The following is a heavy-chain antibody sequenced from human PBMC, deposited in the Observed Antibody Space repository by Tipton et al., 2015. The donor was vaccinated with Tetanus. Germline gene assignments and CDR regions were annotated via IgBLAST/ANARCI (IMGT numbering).Heavy chain of an antibody. Sequence: SLRLSCSASDFTFFDYSMNWVRQAPGKGLEWVSSISGSGNYIYYADSVKGRFTISRANAKNLLYLQMNSLRADDTAVYFCARVHTPGLLGRYPFDSWGQGTLVTVSS. CDR2: ISGSGNYI. D-gene: IGHD2-21*02. CDR3: ARVHTPGLLGRYPFDS. V-gene: IGHV3-21*01. J-gene: IGHJ4*02. CDR1: DFTFFDYS.